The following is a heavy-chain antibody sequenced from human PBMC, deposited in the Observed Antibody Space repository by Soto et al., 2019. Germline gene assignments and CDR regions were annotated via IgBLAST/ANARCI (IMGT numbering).Heavy chain of an antibody. CDR1: GFTFSSYG. CDR3: AKALTADCSGGSCGSYGMDV. Sequence: QVQLVESGGGVVQPGRSLRLSCAASGFTFSSYGMHWVRQAPGKGLEWVAVISYDGSNKYYADSVKGRFTISRDNSKNTLYLQMNSLRAEDTAVYYCAKALTADCSGGSCGSYGMDVWGQGTTVTVSS. J-gene: IGHJ6*02. CDR2: ISYDGSNK. D-gene: IGHD2-15*01. V-gene: IGHV3-30*18.